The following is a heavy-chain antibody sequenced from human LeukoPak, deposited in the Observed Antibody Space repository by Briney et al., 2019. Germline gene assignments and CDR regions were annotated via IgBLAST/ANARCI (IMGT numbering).Heavy chain of an antibody. D-gene: IGHD3-16*01. V-gene: IGHV4-34*01. Sequence: SETLSLTCAVYGGSFSGYYWSWIRQPPGKGLEWIGQINHSGSTNYNPSLKSRVTISVDTSKNQFSLKLSSVTAADTAVYYCARGRGTRVGYNWFDPWGQGTLVTVSS. CDR3: ARGRGTRVGYNWFDP. CDR2: INHSGST. CDR1: GGSFSGYY. J-gene: IGHJ5*02.